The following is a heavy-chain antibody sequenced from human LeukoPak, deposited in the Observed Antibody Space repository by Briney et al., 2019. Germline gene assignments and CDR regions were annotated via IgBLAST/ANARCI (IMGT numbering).Heavy chain of an antibody. V-gene: IGHV3-23*01. CDR3: AKDQVVITTTGSWFDP. Sequence: GGSLRLSCAVSGFTFSSYAINWVRRAPGKGLEWVSSISGSSGSTFYADSVKRRFTISRDNSKNTLYLQMNSLRAEDTAVYYCAKDQVVITTTGSWFDPWGQGTLVTVSS. D-gene: IGHD3-22*01. CDR2: ISGSSGST. J-gene: IGHJ5*02. CDR1: GFTFSSYA.